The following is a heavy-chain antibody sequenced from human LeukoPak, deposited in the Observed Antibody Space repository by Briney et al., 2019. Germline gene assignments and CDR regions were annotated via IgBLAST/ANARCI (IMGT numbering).Heavy chain of an antibody. V-gene: IGHV3-15*01. CDR3: VXYXGVR. CDR2: IKSKTDGGTS. D-gene: IGHD2-8*01. J-gene: IGHJ4*02. CDR1: GFTFSNAL. Sequence: PGGSLRLSCAASGFTFSNALMSWVRQAPGKGLDWVGLIKSKTDGGTSDYAAPVRGRFSISRDDLKNTLYLQMNSLKTEDTAVYYCVXYXGVRWGQGTLVTVSS.